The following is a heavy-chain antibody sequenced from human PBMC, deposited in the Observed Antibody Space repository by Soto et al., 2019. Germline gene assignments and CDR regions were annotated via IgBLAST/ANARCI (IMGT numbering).Heavy chain of an antibody. D-gene: IGHD6-19*01. Sequence: EVQLVESGGGLVKPGRSLRLSCAASGFTFSSYSMNWVRQAPGKGLEWVSSISSSSSYIYYADSVKGRFTISRDNAKNSLYLQMNSLRAEDTAVYYCARRIAVAGNLDYWGQGTLVTVSS. CDR2: ISSSSSYI. CDR1: GFTFSSYS. J-gene: IGHJ4*02. V-gene: IGHV3-21*01. CDR3: ARRIAVAGNLDY.